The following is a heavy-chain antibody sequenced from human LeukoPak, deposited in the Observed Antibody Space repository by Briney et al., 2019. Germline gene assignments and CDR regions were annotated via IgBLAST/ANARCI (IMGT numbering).Heavy chain of an antibody. V-gene: IGHV3-7*01. J-gene: IGHJ6*02. CDR1: GFTFSDYS. CDR3: ARDQSYYYYGMDV. CDR2: IKQDGSEK. Sequence: PGGSLRLSCAASGFTFSDYSMNWVRQAPGKGLEWVANIKQDGSEKYYVDSVKGRFTISRDNAKNSLYLQMNSLRAEDTAVYYCARDQSYYYYGMDVWGQGTTVTVSS.